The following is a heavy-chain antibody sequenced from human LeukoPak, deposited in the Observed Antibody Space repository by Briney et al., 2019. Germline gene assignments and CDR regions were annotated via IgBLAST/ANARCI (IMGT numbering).Heavy chain of an antibody. J-gene: IGHJ3*02. D-gene: IGHD4-23*01. Sequence: PGGSLRLSCAASGFTFDDYAMHWVRQAPGKGLEWVSGISWNSGSIGYADSVKGRFTISRDNAKNSLYLQMNGLRAEDTALYYCAKDILRWFWDAFDIWGQGTMVTVSS. CDR3: AKDILRWFWDAFDI. V-gene: IGHV3-9*01. CDR2: ISWNSGSI. CDR1: GFTFDDYA.